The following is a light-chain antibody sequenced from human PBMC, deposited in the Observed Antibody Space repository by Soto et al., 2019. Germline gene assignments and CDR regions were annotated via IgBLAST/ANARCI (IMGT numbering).Light chain of an antibody. CDR2: EVT. Sequence: QSALTQPPSASGSPGQSVTISCTGTSSDIGGYDHVSWYQQHPGKAPKVMIYEVTTRPSGVPDRFSGSKAGNTASLTVFGLQAEDEADYYCSSFAGPVWVFGGGTKLTVL. CDR3: SSFAGPVWV. V-gene: IGLV2-8*01. CDR1: SSDIGGYDH. J-gene: IGLJ3*02.